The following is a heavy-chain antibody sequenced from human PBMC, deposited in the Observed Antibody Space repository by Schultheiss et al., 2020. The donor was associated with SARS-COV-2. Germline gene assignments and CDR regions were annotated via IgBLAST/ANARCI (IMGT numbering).Heavy chain of an antibody. Sequence: SETLSLTCTVSGDSISSSGYYWGWIRQPPGKGLEWIGDVNDRGSTNYNASLKSRATVSMDTSNRLFSLQLTSVTAADTAVYFCARGTRLYNNSPFDYWGQGTLVTVSS. CDR3: ARGTRLYNNSPFDY. J-gene: IGHJ4*02. CDR1: GDSISSSGYY. CDR2: VNDRGST. D-gene: IGHD3-10*01. V-gene: IGHV4-39*07.